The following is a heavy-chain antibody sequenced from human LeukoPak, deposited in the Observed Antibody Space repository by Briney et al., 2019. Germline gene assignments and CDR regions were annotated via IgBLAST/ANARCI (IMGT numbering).Heavy chain of an antibody. J-gene: IGHJ3*02. CDR3: ARARYVNSFYAFDI. CDR2: ISKSGNT. V-gene: IGHV4-59*01. Sequence: TSETLSLTCTVXGXXXXXXYXXXXXXPXGXXLXXXXYISKSGNTNYSPSLKSRVTILGDTSKNQLFLTLSSVTAADTAVYYCARARYVNSFYAFDIWGQRTMVTVSS. D-gene: IGHD3-9*01. CDR1: GXXXXXXY.